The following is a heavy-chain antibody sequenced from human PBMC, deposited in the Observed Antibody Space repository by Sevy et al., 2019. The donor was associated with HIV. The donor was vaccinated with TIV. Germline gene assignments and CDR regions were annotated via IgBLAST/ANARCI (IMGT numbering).Heavy chain of an antibody. CDR1: GYSFTSYW. CDR2: IYPGDSDT. D-gene: IGHD3-10*01. Sequence: GESLKISCKGSGYSFTSYWIGWVRQMPGKGLEWMGIIYPGDSDTRYSPSFQGQVTISADKSISTAYLQWSSLKASDTAMYYCARNYGSGSYYDYYYGMDVWGQWTSVTVSS. V-gene: IGHV5-51*01. J-gene: IGHJ6*02. CDR3: ARNYGSGSYYDYYYGMDV.